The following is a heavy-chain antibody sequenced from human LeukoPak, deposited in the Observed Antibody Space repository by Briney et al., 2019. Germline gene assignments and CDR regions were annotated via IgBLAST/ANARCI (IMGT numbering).Heavy chain of an antibody. V-gene: IGHV3-49*04. Sequence: GRSLRLSCTASGFTFGDYAMSWVRQAPGKGLEWVGFIRSKAYGGTTEYAASVKGRFTISREDSKSIAYLQMNSLKTEDTAVYYCTRGDLYYDFWSGYYRPYYFDYWGQGTLVTVSS. CDR1: GFTFGDYA. D-gene: IGHD3-3*01. CDR2: IRSKAYGGTT. CDR3: TRGDLYYDFWSGYYRPYYFDY. J-gene: IGHJ4*02.